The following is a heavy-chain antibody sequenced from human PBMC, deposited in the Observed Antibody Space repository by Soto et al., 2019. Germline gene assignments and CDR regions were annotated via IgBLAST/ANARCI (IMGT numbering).Heavy chain of an antibody. V-gene: IGHV3-30*01. CDR2: ILYDGSNK. CDR1: GFTFSPYP. Sequence: ESGGDVVQPGRSLRLSCAASGFTFSPYPMHWVRQAPGKGLEWVALILYDGSNKYYADSVKGRFTVSRDNSYNTLYLQMNSLRADDTAVYYCARDVAAGTLDYWGQGTLVTVSS. CDR3: ARDVAAGTLDY. J-gene: IGHJ4*02. D-gene: IGHD6-13*01.